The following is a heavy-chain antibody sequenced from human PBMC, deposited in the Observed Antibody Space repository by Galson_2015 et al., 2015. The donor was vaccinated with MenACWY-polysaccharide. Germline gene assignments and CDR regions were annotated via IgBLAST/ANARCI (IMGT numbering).Heavy chain of an antibody. CDR3: AKEGWMGETKSFSYVSSASV. D-gene: IGHD3-22*01. V-gene: IGHV3-23*01. CDR1: GFTFSSYA. J-gene: IGHJ4*02. Sequence: SLRLSCAASGFTFSSYALTWVRQAPGAGLEWVSNVSTSGSNTYYADSVKGRFTISRDNSKNTLYLQMNTLRAEDTAIYYCAKEGWMGETKSFSYVSSASVRGQGTQVSASS. CDR2: VSTSGSNT.